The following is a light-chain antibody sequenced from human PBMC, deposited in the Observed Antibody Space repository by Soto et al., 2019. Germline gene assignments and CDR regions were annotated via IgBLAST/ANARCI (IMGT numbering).Light chain of an antibody. V-gene: IGKV1-33*01. Sequence: DIQMTQSPPSLSASVGDRVTITCQASQGKNIYLNWFHQIPGKAPRLLIYDASTLDAGVSSRFSGSGSGTDFSLTIRNLQPEDVGTYFCQQYGSFPPTFGQGTKLDI. CDR3: QQYGSFPPT. CDR2: DAS. J-gene: IGKJ2*01. CDR1: QGKNIY.